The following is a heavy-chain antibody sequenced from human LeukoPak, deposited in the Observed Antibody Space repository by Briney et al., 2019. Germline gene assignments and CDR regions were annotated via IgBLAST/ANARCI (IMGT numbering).Heavy chain of an antibody. CDR1: GFTFGNYA. CDR3: AKDRDPPYVGNSYGFASDY. J-gene: IGHJ4*02. D-gene: IGHD5-18*01. Sequence: GGSLRLSCVASGFTFGNYAMHWVRQPPGKGLEWVSGISWNGGSVGYADFAKGRFTISRDDARNSLFPQMNTLRPEDTALYYCAKDRDPPYVGNSYGFASDYWGQGTQVTVSS. V-gene: IGHV3-9*01. CDR2: ISWNGGSV.